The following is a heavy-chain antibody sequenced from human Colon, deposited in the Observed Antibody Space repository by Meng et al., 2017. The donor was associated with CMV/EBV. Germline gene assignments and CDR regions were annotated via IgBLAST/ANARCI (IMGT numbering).Heavy chain of an antibody. J-gene: IGHJ4*02. CDR1: GFTFSSYG. D-gene: IGHD3-3*01. CDR3: ARGPERFLFSYFDY. V-gene: IGHV3-30*02. CDR2: IRHDASNE. Sequence: GESLKISCAASGFTFSSYGMHWVRQAPGKGLEWVAFIRHDASNEYYADSVKGRFTISRDNAKNSLYLQMNSLRAEDTAVYYCARGPERFLFSYFDYWGQGTLVTVSS.